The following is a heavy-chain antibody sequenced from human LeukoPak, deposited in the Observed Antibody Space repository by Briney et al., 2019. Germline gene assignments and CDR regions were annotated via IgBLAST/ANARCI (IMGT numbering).Heavy chain of an antibody. CDR2: ISSSGST. D-gene: IGHD6-13*01. J-gene: IGHJ4*02. V-gene: IGHV4-4*07. CDR3: ARAYITATGTLGY. CDR1: GGSISSYY. Sequence: SETLSLTCTVSGGSISSYYGSGIREPAGKGLEWIGRISSSGSTNYNPSLKSRVTISVDTSKKQFSLKLNSVTSADTAGFLCARAYITATGTLGYWDQGSLVTVSS.